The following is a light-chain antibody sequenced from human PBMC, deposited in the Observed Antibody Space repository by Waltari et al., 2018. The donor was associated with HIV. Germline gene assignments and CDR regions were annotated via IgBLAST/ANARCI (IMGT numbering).Light chain of an antibody. J-gene: IGLJ1*01. CDR2: EVT. CDR1: NRDIGKYNL. Sequence: QSALTQPASVSGSPGPSITISFTGTNRDIGKYNLVSWYQQHPGKVPKVLIFEVTTRPSGISHRFSGSKSDNTASLTISGLQAEDEADYYCSSYATGNTYVFGTGTSVTVL. V-gene: IGLV2-23*02. CDR3: SSYATGNTYV.